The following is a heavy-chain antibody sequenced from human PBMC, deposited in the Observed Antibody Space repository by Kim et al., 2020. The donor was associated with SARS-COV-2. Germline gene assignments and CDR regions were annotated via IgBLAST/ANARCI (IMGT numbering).Heavy chain of an antibody. Sequence: GGSLRLSCAASGFTFSSYGMHWVRQAPGKGLEWVAVISYDGSNKYYADSVKGRFTISRDNSKNTLYLQMNSLRAEDTAVYYCAKCYYDSSGYPNYYYYG. CDR3: AKCYYDSSGYPNYYYYG. V-gene: IGHV3-30*18. J-gene: IGHJ6*01. CDR1: GFTFSSYG. D-gene: IGHD3-22*01. CDR2: ISYDGSNK.